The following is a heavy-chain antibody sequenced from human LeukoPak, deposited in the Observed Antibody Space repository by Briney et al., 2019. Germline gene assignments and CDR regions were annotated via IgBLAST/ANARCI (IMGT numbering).Heavy chain of an antibody. CDR1: GGTFSSYA. V-gene: IGHV1-69*13. CDR2: IIPIFGTA. J-gene: IGHJ4*02. CDR3: AKDGGGGYFDY. D-gene: IGHD3-16*01. Sequence: ASVKVSCKASGGTFSSYAISWVRQAPGQGLEWMGGIIPIFGTANYAQKFQGRVTITADESTSTAYMELSSLRSEDTAVYYCAKDGGGGYFDYWGQGTLVTVSS.